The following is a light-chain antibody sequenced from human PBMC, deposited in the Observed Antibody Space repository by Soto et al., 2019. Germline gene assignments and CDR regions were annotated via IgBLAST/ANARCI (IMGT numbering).Light chain of an antibody. J-gene: IGKJ2*01. CDR2: AAS. V-gene: IGKV1-39*01. Sequence: DIQITQSPSSLSASVGDRVTITCRASQSISSYFNWYQQKPGKAPKRLIYAASSLQSGVPTGFSSSRSGTDFTLTISSLQPEDFATYYSQQSSFTPYTFAPRTKLEIK. CDR1: QSISSY. CDR3: QQSSFTPYT.